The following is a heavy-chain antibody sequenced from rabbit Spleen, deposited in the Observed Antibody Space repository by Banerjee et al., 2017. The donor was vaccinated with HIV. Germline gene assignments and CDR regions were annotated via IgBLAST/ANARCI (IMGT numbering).Heavy chain of an antibody. CDR3: ARDLVGVVGWNFYL. Sequence: LMEYGGDLVQPGASLTLTCTASGFDFSNYNFMCWVRPAPGKGLEWIACIDTGSRDFTYYASWAKGRFTISKTSSTTVTLQMTSLTVADTATYFCARDLVGVVGWNFYLWGQGTLVTVS. CDR2: IDTGSRDFT. J-gene: IGHJ4*01. V-gene: IGHV1S40*01. CDR1: GFDFSNYNF. D-gene: IGHD1-1*01.